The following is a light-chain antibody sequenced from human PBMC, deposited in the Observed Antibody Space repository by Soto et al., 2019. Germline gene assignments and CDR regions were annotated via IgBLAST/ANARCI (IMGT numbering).Light chain of an antibody. CDR1: QCVSSY. CDR3: QQRNNWPGGVT. CDR2: DAS. J-gene: IGKJ3*01. V-gene: IGKV3-11*01. Sequence: EIVLTQSPATLSLSPGERATLSCRASQCVSSYLAWYQQKPGQAPRLLIYDASNRATGIPARFSGSGSGTDFTLTISSLEPEDFAVYYCQQRNNWPGGVTFGPGTKVDIK.